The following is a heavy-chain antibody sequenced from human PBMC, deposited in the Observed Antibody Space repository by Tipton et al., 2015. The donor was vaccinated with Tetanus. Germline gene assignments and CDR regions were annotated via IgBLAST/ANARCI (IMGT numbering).Heavy chain of an antibody. Sequence: SLRLSCKASGYTFSAHTMHWVRQAPGKGLVWVSRIDSDGSGTTYADSVKGRFTISRDNAKNTLYLQMNSLRAEDTAVYYCVRVLKGAKCSRSSCYGYGMDVWGQGTTVTVSS. CDR2: IDSDGSGT. CDR1: GYTFSAHT. J-gene: IGHJ6*02. D-gene: IGHD2-2*01. V-gene: IGHV3-74*01. CDR3: VRVLKGAKCSRSSCYGYGMDV.